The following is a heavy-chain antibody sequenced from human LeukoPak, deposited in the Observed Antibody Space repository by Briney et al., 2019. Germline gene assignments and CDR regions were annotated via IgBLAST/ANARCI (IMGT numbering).Heavy chain of an antibody. J-gene: IGHJ5*02. D-gene: IGHD4-23*01. CDR3: AKEIRWQNWFDP. Sequence: GGSLRLSCAASGFSFSSYAMSWVRQAPGKGLDWVSHISGSGYTYYADSVKGRFTISRDNSKNTLYLQMNSLRADDTAVYYCAKEIRWQNWFDPWGQGTLVTVSS. CDR1: GFSFSSYA. CDR2: ISGSGYT. V-gene: IGHV3-23*01.